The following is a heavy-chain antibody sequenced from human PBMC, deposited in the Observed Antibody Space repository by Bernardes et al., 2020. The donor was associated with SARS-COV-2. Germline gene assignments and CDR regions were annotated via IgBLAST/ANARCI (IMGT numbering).Heavy chain of an antibody. Sequence: SETLSLTCTVSGVSISRDGYYWSWIRPHPGKGLEWIGYIYYSGSTYYNPSLKSRVTISIDTSKNQFSRRLRSVTAADTAVYYCAISGLNGAFDVWGQGTMVTVSS. CDR1: GVSISRDGYY. CDR3: AISGLNGAFDV. CDR2: IYYSGST. V-gene: IGHV4-31*03. J-gene: IGHJ3*01. D-gene: IGHD5-12*01.